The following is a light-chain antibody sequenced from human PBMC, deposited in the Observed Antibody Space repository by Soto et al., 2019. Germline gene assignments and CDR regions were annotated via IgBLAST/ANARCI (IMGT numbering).Light chain of an antibody. Sequence: DIVMTQSPDSLAVSLGERATINCKSSQSVLYSSNNKNYLAWYQQKPGQPPKLLIYWASTRESGVRDRFSGSGSETDFTLTISSPQAEDVAVYYCQQYYSTPPTFGQGTKVEIK. CDR3: QQYYSTPPT. V-gene: IGKV4-1*01. J-gene: IGKJ1*01. CDR1: QSVLYSSNNKNY. CDR2: WAS.